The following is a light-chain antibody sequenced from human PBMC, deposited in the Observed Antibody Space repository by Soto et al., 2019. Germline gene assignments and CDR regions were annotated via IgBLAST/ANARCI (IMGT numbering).Light chain of an antibody. J-gene: IGLJ1*01. V-gene: IGLV1-44*01. CDR1: RSNIGSNT. Sequence: QSVLTQPPSGSGTPGQRVTVSCSGGRSNIGSNTVHWYQQLPGAAPKLLIYRDNQRPSGVPDRFAASKSGTSASLAISGLQSEDEGDYYCAAWDDSQNVLYVFGTGTKVTVL. CDR2: RDN. CDR3: AAWDDSQNVLYV.